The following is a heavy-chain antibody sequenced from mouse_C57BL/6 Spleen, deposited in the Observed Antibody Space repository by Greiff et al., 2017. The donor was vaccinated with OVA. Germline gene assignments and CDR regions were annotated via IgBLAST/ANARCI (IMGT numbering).Heavy chain of an antibody. D-gene: IGHD4-1*01. CDR1: GYTFTDYY. V-gene: IGHV1-26*01. Sequence: EVQLQQSGPELVKPGASVKISCKASGYTFTDYYMNWVKQSHGKSLEWIGDINPNNGGTSYNQKFKGKATLTVDKSSSTAYMELRSLTSEDSAVYYCARGRLTGTDYWGQGTTLTVSS. J-gene: IGHJ2*01. CDR3: ARGRLTGTDY. CDR2: INPNNGGT.